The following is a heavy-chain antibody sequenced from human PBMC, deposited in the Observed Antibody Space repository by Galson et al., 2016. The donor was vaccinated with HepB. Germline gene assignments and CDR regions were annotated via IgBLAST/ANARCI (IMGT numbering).Heavy chain of an antibody. Sequence: SETLSLTCTVSRYSVSSGYYWGWIRQPPGKGLEWIGSIHHSGSSYYNPSLKSRVTISVDTSKNQFSLKVSSVIAADTAVYYCARGAGFGELSGWGQGTLVTVTS. V-gene: IGHV4-38-2*02. J-gene: IGHJ4*02. CDR2: IHHSGSS. D-gene: IGHD3-10*01. CDR3: ARGAGFGELSG. CDR1: RYSVSSGYY.